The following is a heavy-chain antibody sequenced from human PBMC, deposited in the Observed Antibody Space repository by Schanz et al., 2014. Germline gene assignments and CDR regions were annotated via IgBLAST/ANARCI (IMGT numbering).Heavy chain of an antibody. D-gene: IGHD3-3*01. Sequence: QVQLVQSGAEVKKPGSSVKVSCKASGYVFTAYYMHWVRQAPGQGLEWMGVTNPNGGAEFAQKFQGRISMTRDTSTTTFYMELSTLTSDDTAVYYCARESVSRTRLFDPWGQGTLVTVSS. CDR1: GYVFTAYY. J-gene: IGHJ5*02. V-gene: IGHV1-2*02. CDR3: ARESVSRTRLFDP. CDR2: TNPNGGA.